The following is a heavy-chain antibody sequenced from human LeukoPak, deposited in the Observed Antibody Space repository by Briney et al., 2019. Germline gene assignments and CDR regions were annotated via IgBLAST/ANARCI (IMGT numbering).Heavy chain of an antibody. Sequence: ASVKVSCKASGYTFTSYDINWVRQATGQGLEWMGWMNPSSGNTGYAQKFQGRVTMTRNTSISTAYMELSSLRSEDTAVYYCARAGRITMVRGVIRYNWYDPWGQGTLVTVSS. J-gene: IGHJ5*02. CDR1: GYTFTSYD. V-gene: IGHV1-8*01. CDR3: ARAGRITMVRGVIRYNWYDP. CDR2: MNPSSGNT. D-gene: IGHD3-10*01.